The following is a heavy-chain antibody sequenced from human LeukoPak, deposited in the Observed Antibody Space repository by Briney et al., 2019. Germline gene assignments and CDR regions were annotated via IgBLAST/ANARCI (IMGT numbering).Heavy chain of an antibody. CDR3: ARGSGSYLFQH. CDR2: ISSSSSYI. V-gene: IGHV3-21*01. J-gene: IGHJ1*01. D-gene: IGHD1-26*01. Sequence: GGSLRLSCAASGFTFSSYNMNWVRQAPGKGLEWVSSISSSSSYIYYADSVKGRFTISRDNAKNSLYLQMNNLRAKDTAVYYCARGSGSYLFQHWGQGTLVAVSS. CDR1: GFTFSSYN.